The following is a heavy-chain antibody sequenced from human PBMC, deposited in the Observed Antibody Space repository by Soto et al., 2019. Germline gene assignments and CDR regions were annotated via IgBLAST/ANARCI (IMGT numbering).Heavy chain of an antibody. J-gene: IGHJ2*01. CDR3: ARDPLWGTAMVLWYFDL. CDR1: RFTFSTYA. Sequence: GGSLRLSCAASRFTFSTYAMTWVRQAPGKGLEWVSSISGSGGSTYYADSVKGRFTISRDNSKNTLYLQMNSLRAEDTAVYYCARDPLWGTAMVLWYFDLWGRGTLVTVSS. V-gene: IGHV3-23*01. CDR2: ISGSGGST. D-gene: IGHD5-18*01.